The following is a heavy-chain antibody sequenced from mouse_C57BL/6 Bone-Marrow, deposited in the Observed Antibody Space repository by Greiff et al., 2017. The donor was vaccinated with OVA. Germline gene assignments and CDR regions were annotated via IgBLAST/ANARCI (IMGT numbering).Heavy chain of an antibody. J-gene: IGHJ4*01. V-gene: IGHV1-78*01. Sequence: VQGVESDAELVKPGASVKISCKVSGYTFTDHTIHWMKQRPEQGLEWIGYIYPRDGSTKYNEKFKGKATLTADKSSSTAYMQLNSLTSEDSAVYFCSREEAFYAMDYWGQGTSVTVSA. CDR3: SREEAFYAMDY. CDR2: IYPRDGST. CDR1: GYTFTDHT.